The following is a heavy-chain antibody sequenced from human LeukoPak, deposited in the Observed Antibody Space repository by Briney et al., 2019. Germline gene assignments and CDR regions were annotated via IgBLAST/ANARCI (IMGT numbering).Heavy chain of an antibody. CDR3: ARAGWATVTKGSWFDP. CDR2: INHSGST. D-gene: IGHD4-17*01. CDR1: GGSFSGYS. Sequence: SETLSLTCAVYGGSFSGYSWSWFRHPPGKGLEWIGEINHSGSTNYNPSLKSRVTISVDTSKNQFSLKLSSVTAADTAVYYCARAGWATVTKGSWFDPWGQGTLVTVSS. V-gene: IGHV4-34*01. J-gene: IGHJ5*02.